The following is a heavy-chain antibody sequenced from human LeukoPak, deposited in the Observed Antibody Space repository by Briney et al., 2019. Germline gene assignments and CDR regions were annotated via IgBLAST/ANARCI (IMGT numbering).Heavy chain of an antibody. CDR2: IKSKTDSGTT. V-gene: IGHV3-15*01. Sequence: GGSLRLSCAASGFTFSNAWMSWVRQAPGKGLEWVGRIKSKTDSGTTDYAAPVKGRFTISRDDSKNTLYLQMNSLKTEDTAVYYCTTDSLTMVRGVIFDYWGQGTLVTVSS. D-gene: IGHD3-10*01. J-gene: IGHJ4*02. CDR1: GFTFSNAW. CDR3: TTDSLTMVRGVIFDY.